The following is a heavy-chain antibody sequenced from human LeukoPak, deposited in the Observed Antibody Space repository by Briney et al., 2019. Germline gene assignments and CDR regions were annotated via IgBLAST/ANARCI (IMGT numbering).Heavy chain of an antibody. CDR3: ARWGGYSSSSGYYFDY. CDR1: GFTFSSYS. CDR2: ISSSSSYI. V-gene: IGHV3-21*01. J-gene: IGHJ4*02. D-gene: IGHD6-6*01. Sequence: PGGSLRLSCAASGFTFSSYSMNWVRQAPGKGLEWVSSISSSSSYIYYADSVKGRFTISRDNAKNSLYLQMNSLRAEDTAVYYCARWGGYSSSSGYYFDYWGQGTLVTVSS.